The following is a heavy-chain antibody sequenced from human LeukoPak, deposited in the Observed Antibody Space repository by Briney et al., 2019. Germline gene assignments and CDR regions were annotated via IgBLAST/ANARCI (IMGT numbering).Heavy chain of an antibody. CDR3: ALFLYGSGTY. J-gene: IGHJ4*02. D-gene: IGHD3-10*01. Sequence: SETLSLTCTVSGGSISSYYWSWIRQPPGKGLEWIGYIYYGGSTNYNPSLKSRVTISVDTSKNQFSLKLSPVTAADTAVYYCALFLYGSGTYWGQGTLVTVSS. V-gene: IGHV4-59*01. CDR1: GGSISSYY. CDR2: IYYGGST.